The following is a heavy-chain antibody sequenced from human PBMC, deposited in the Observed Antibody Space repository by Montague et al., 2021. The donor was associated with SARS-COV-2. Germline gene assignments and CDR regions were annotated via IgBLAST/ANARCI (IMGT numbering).Heavy chain of an antibody. CDR3: TSGREGNYNVMDV. D-gene: IGHD1-1*01. V-gene: IGHV6-1*01. CDR1: GDSVSKNRPS. J-gene: IGHJ6*02. CDR2: TYFEYKWYN. Sequence: CAISGDSVSKNRPSSKEHRHELPTPMYCVCSTYFEYKWYNDYAVSVRGRVTINPDTSKNQFSLQLNSVTPEDTAIYYCTSGREGNYNVMDVWGQGTTVTVAS.